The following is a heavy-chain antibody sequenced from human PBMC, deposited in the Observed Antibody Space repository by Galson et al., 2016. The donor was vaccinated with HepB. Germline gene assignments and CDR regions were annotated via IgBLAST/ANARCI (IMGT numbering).Heavy chain of an antibody. CDR3: ARLKDYYDSKCLYYDY. CDR1: GYNFSGYM. Sequence: SVKVSCKASGYNFSGYMMHWVRQAPGQGLEWMGIINPVGGATTYAEKFQGRVTMTRDTSTSTVYMEVTSLRPEDTAVYYCARLKDYYDSKCLYYDYWGQGTLVTVSS. D-gene: IGHD3-22*01. V-gene: IGHV1-46*03. CDR2: INPVGGAT. J-gene: IGHJ4*02.